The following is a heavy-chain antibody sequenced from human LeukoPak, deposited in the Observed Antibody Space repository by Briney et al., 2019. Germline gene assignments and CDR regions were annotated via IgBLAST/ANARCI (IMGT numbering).Heavy chain of an antibody. CDR1: GYTFTSYY. CDR3: ARSAPWGNEDY. V-gene: IGHV1-46*01. J-gene: IGHJ4*02. CDR2: INPSGGST. Sequence: ASVKVSCEASGYTFTSYYMHWVRQAPGQGLEWMGIINPSGGSTSYAQKFQGRVTMTRDTSTSTAYMELRSLRSDDTAVYYCARSAPWGNEDYWGQGTLVTVSS. D-gene: IGHD3-16*01.